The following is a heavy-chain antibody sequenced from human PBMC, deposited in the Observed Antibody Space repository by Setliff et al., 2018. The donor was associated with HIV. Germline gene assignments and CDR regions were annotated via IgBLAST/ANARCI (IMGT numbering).Heavy chain of an antibody. CDR2: VSQSGST. CDR1: GVSINRTYHY. CDR3: ARVPVPGANWFDP. V-gene: IGHV4-39*01. J-gene: IGHJ5*02. Sequence: PSETLSLTCSVSGVSINRTYHYWGWIRQSPGKRLEWIGSVSQSGSTYYNPSLKSRITISVDRSKNLFSLKLISVTAADQGVYYCARVPVPGANWFDPWGLGTLVTVSS.